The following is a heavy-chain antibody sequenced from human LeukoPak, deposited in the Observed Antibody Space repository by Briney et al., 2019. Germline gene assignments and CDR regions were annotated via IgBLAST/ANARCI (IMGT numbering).Heavy chain of an antibody. Sequence: SETLSLTCTVSGYSISSGYYWGWIRQPPGKGLEWIGSIYHSGSTYYNPSLKSRVTISVDTSKNQFSLKLSSVTAADTAVYYCARDDWQQYIDYWGQGTLVTVSS. CDR1: GYSISSGYY. J-gene: IGHJ4*02. D-gene: IGHD6-13*01. V-gene: IGHV4-38-2*02. CDR3: ARDDWQQYIDY. CDR2: IYHSGST.